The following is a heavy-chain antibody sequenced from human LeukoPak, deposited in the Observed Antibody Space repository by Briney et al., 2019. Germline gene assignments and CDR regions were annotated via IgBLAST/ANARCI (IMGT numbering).Heavy chain of an antibody. CDR2: INPNGGAT. J-gene: IGHJ4*02. Sequence: ASVKVSCKASEYTFIGYYMHWVRQAHGQGPEWMGWINPNGGATNYAQKFQGRVTMTRDTSTSTAYMELRSLRSDDTAVYYCARLTYYYGSGSYYNVDYWGQGTLVTVSS. D-gene: IGHD3-10*01. V-gene: IGHV1-2*02. CDR1: EYTFIGYY. CDR3: ARLTYYYGSGSYYNVDY.